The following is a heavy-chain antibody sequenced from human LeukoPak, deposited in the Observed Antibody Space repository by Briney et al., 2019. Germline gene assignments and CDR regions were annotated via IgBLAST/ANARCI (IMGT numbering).Heavy chain of an antibody. CDR3: AKRSLSSSSYFDY. CDR2: ISGSGGST. D-gene: IGHD6-6*01. CDR1: GFTFSSYA. J-gene: IGHJ4*02. V-gene: IGHV3-23*01. Sequence: GGSLRLSCAASGFTFSSYAMSWVRQAPGKGLEWVSAISGSGGSTYYADSVKGRFTISRDDSKNTLYLQMNSLRAEDTAVYYCAKRSLSSSSYFDYWGQGTLVTVSS.